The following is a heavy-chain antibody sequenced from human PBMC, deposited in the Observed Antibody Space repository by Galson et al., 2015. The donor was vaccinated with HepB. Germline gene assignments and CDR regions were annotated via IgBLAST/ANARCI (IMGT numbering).Heavy chain of an antibody. D-gene: IGHD3-10*01. J-gene: IGHJ4*02. Sequence: SLRLSCAASGFTFSNYAMSWVRQAPGKGLEWVSTISGSDGSTFFADSVKGRFTISRDNSRNTLYLQMNSLRAEDTAVYYCAKLRASGSPTYFDYWGQGTLVTVSS. CDR2: ISGSDGST. CDR3: AKLRASGSPTYFDY. V-gene: IGHV3-23*01. CDR1: GFTFSNYA.